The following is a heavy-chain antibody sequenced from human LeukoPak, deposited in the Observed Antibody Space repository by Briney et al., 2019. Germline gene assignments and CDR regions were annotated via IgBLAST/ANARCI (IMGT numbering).Heavy chain of an antibody. Sequence: GGSLRLSCAASGFTFSSYAMSWVRQAPGKGLEWVSAISGSGGSTYYADSVKGRFTISRDNSKNTLYLQMSSLRAEDTAVYYCARERIQLWLSYNWFDPRGQGTLVTVSS. D-gene: IGHD5-18*01. CDR3: ARERIQLWLSYNWFDP. J-gene: IGHJ5*02. V-gene: IGHV3-23*01. CDR1: GFTFSSYA. CDR2: ISGSGGST.